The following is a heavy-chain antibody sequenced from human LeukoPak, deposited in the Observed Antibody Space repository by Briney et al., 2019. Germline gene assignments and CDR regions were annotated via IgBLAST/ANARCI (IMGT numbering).Heavy chain of an antibody. V-gene: IGHV3-9*03. Sequence: GGSLRLSCAASGFTFNDYAMHWVRQAPGKGLEWVSGISWNSGSIGYADSVKGRFTISRDNAKNSLYLQMNSLRAEDMALYYCAKSGGYCSSTSCFLFDYWGQGTLVTVSS. D-gene: IGHD2-2*01. CDR3: AKSGGYCSSTSCFLFDY. CDR2: ISWNSGSI. CDR1: GFTFNDYA. J-gene: IGHJ4*02.